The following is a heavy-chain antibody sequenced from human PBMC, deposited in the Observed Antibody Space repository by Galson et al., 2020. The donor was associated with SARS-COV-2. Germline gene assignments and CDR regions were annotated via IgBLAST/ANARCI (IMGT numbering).Heavy chain of an antibody. CDR3: LKEGDTINQDY. Sequence: GASLKTSCAASGFTISSSYISWVRPAPGKGLEWVSLIHPNYTRFYADSVKGRFTISRDNSRNTRLLQMNSLRAEDTAVYYCLKEGDTINQDYWGQGTLVTVSS. CDR1: GFTISSSY. CDR2: IHPNYTR. V-gene: IGHV3-53*01. D-gene: IGHD3-10*01. J-gene: IGHJ4*02.